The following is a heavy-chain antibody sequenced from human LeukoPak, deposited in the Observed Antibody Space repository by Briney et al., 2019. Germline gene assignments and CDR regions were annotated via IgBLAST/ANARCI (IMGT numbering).Heavy chain of an antibody. CDR1: EFTFSSYS. D-gene: IGHD6-19*01. V-gene: IGHV3-74*01. Sequence: GGSLRLSCAASEFTFSSYSMNWVRQAPGKGLVCVSRINSDGSSTSYADSVQGRFTISRDNAKNTLYLQMNSLRAEDTAVYYCARPVTGTYAPIDYWGQGTLVTVSS. CDR2: INSDGSST. CDR3: ARPVTGTYAPIDY. J-gene: IGHJ4*02.